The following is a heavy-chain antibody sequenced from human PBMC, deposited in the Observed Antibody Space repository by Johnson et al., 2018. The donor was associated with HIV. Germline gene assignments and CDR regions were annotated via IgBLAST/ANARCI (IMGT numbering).Heavy chain of an antibody. Sequence: QVQLVESGGGVVHPGGSLRLSCEASGFTFSNYGMHWVRQAPGKGLEWVAFIAHDGSIKHYADSVKGRFTTSRDNSKNTVYLKMNSLRVEDTAVYYCAKNNQVCGLLPVDAFDIWGQGTLITVSS. J-gene: IGHJ3*02. CDR3: AKNNQVCGLLPVDAFDI. CDR2: IAHDGSIK. D-gene: IGHD2-15*01. V-gene: IGHV3-30*02. CDR1: GFTFSNYG.